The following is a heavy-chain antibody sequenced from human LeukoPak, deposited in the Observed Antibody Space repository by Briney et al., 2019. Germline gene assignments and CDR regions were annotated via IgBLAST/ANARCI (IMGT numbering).Heavy chain of an antibody. V-gene: IGHV3-23*01. J-gene: IGHJ4*02. CDR3: AKAQGGGGYYDILTGYYFYFDY. D-gene: IGHD3-9*01. Sequence: GGSLRLSCAASGFTFSSYAMSWVRQAPGKGLEWVSAISGSGGSTYYADSVKGRFTISRDNSKNTLYLQMNSLRAEDTAVYYCAKAQGGGGYYDILTGYYFYFDYWGQGTLVTVSS. CDR1: GFTFSSYA. CDR2: ISGSGGST.